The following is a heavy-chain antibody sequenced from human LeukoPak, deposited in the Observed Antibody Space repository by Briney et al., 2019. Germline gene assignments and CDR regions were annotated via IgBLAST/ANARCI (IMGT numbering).Heavy chain of an antibody. Sequence: ASVKVSCKVSGYTLTELSMHRVRQAPGKGLEWMGGFDPEDGETIYAQKFQGRVTMTEDTSTDTAYMELSSLRSEDTAVYYCATDHEGSSGWYRVYWGQGTLVTVSS. CDR1: GYTLTELS. V-gene: IGHV1-24*01. CDR2: FDPEDGET. CDR3: ATDHEGSSGWYRVY. D-gene: IGHD6-19*01. J-gene: IGHJ4*02.